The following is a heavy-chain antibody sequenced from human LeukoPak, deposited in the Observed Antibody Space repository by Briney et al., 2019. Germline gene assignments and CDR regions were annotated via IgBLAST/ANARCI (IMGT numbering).Heavy chain of an antibody. D-gene: IGHD2/OR15-2a*01. CDR1: GGSISSYY. CDR2: IFTSGNT. J-gene: IGHJ4*02. CDR3: ARGSSIDFDY. V-gene: IGHV4-4*07. Sequence: SVTLSLTCTVSGGSISSYYWSWIRQPAGKGLEWIGRIFTSGNTKCNPSLKSRVTMSLDTSTNQFSLKLSSVTAADTAVYYCARGSSIDFDYWGQGTLVTVSS.